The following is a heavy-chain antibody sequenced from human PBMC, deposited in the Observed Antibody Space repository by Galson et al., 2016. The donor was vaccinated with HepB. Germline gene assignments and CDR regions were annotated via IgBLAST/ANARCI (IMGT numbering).Heavy chain of an antibody. V-gene: IGHV3-7*03. CDR2: TNQDGSER. CDR3: VRLTITLGYLFDH. J-gene: IGHJ4*02. CDR1: EFSFSSHW. Sequence: SLRLSCAASEFSFSSHWMSWVRQAPGKGLEWVATTNQDGSERYYVDSLKGRFTISRDNAQNSLYLQLNSLSGEDKAVYYCVRLTITLGYLFDHWGQGILVVVSS. D-gene: IGHD3-22*01.